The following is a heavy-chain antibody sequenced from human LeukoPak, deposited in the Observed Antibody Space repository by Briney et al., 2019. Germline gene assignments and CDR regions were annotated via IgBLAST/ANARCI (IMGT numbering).Heavy chain of an antibody. CDR1: GGSISPHY. D-gene: IGHD6-13*01. CDR3: AGASVWAATRAAAGNDY. Sequence: SETLSLTCTVSGGSISPHYWSWIRQVPGKGLDWIGYIYYKGSTNYNPSLKSRVTISVDTSKNQFSLRLSSVTTADTAVYYCAGASVWAATRAAAGNDYWGQGTLVTVSS. CDR2: IYYKGST. V-gene: IGHV4-59*11. J-gene: IGHJ4*02.